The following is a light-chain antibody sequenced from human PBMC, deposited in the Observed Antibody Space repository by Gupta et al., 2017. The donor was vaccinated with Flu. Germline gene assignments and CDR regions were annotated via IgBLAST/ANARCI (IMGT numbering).Light chain of an antibody. CDR2: DAS. V-gene: IGKV3-11*01. Sequence: PDTLSLSPGERATRSCRASQSVSSYLAWYQQKPGQAPRLRIYDASNRATGIPARFSGSGSGTEFILTISSREPEEFAVYYCQQRNNWPRTFGQGTKLQSK. CDR1: QSVSSY. J-gene: IGKJ2*01. CDR3: QQRNNWPRT.